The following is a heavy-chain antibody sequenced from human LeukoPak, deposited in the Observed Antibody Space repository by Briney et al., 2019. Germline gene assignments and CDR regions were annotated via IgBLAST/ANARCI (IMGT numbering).Heavy chain of an antibody. J-gene: IGHJ4*02. CDR3: AKDKPETLSCYLDY. Sequence: GGSLRLSCAASGFTFSSYEMNWVRQAPGKGLEWVSYISSSGSTIYYADSVKGRFTISRDNAKNSLYLQMNSLRAEDTAVYYCAKDKPETLSCYLDYWGQGTLVTVSS. V-gene: IGHV3-48*03. D-gene: IGHD1-14*01. CDR2: ISSSGSTI. CDR1: GFTFSSYE.